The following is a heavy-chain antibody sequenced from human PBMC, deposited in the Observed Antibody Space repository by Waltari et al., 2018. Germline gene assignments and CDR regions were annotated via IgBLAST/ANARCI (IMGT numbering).Heavy chain of an antibody. CDR3: ARHVLVTTVTKWGYWYFDL. V-gene: IGHV4-39*07. Sequence: QLQLQESGPGLVKPSETLSLTCTVSGGSIRRSRYYWGWTRPPPGTGLDWIGSIYYSGSPYYNPSLKSRVTRSVDTSKNQFSLKLSSVTAADTAVYYCARHVLVTTVTKWGYWYFDLWGRGTLVTVSS. D-gene: IGHD4-17*01. CDR2: IYYSGSP. J-gene: IGHJ2*01. CDR1: GGSIRRSRYY.